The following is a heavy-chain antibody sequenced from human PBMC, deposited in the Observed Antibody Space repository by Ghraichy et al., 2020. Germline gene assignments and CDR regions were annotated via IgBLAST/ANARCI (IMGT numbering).Heavy chain of an antibody. CDR2: IKKDGSEI. Sequence: GGSLRLSCAASGFIFSNYCMTWVRQAPGRGLEWVANIKKDGSEIYYVDSVKGRFTISRDNAKNSLYLHMNSLRAEDTAAYYCVRSTTEGLDYWGQGTLVTVSS. CDR1: GFIFSNYC. J-gene: IGHJ4*02. D-gene: IGHD1-1*01. V-gene: IGHV3-7*01. CDR3: VRSTTEGLDY.